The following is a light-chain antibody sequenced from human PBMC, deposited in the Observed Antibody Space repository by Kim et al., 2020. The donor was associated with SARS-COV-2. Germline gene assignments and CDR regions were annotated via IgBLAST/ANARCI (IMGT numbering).Light chain of an antibody. Sequence: APGETARITCEGDNIGSKSVHWYQQRPGQAPVLVIYYDSYRPSGIPERFSGSNSGNTATLTISRVEAGDEADYYCQVWDTSRDQVVFGGGTQLTVL. CDR3: QVWDTSRDQVV. CDR1: NIGSKS. V-gene: IGLV3-21*04. CDR2: YDS. J-gene: IGLJ2*01.